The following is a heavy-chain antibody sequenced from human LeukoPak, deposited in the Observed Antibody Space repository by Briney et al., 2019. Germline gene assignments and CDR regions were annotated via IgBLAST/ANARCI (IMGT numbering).Heavy chain of an antibody. J-gene: IGHJ4*02. CDR3: ARGVVLDSSGYLPDR. D-gene: IGHD3-22*01. CDR1: GGSFSGYY. CDR2: INHSGST. V-gene: IGHV4-34*01. Sequence: SETLSLTCAVYGGSFSGYYWSWIRQPPGKGLEWIGEINHSGSTNYNPSLKSRVTISVDTSKNQFSLKLSSVTAADTAVYYCARGVVLDSSGYLPDRWGQGTLVTVSS.